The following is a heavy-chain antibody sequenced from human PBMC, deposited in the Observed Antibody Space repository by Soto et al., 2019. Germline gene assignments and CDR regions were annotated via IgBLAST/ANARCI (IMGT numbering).Heavy chain of an antibody. V-gene: IGHV4-34*01. CDR2: INHSGST. CDR3: ARATGATHPFHY. J-gene: IGHJ4*02. Sequence: SETLSLTCAVYVGSFSGYYWSWIRQPPGKGLEWIGEINHSGSTNYNPSLKSRVTISLDTSKSQFSLKLTSVTAADTAVYFCARATGATHPFHYWGQGALVTVSS. D-gene: IGHD1-26*01. CDR1: VGSFSGYY.